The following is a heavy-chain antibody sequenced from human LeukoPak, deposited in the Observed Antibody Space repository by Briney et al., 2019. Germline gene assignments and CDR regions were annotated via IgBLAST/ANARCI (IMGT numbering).Heavy chain of an antibody. Sequence: SETLSLTCTVSGGSISSSSYYWGWIRQPPGKGLEWIGSIYYSGSTYYNPSLKSRVTISVDTSKNQFSLKLSSVTAADTAVYYCAREATVVTHRRIHFDYWGQGTLVTVSS. CDR1: GGSISSSSYY. V-gene: IGHV4-39*07. CDR2: IYYSGST. CDR3: AREATVVTHRRIHFDY. J-gene: IGHJ4*02. D-gene: IGHD4-23*01.